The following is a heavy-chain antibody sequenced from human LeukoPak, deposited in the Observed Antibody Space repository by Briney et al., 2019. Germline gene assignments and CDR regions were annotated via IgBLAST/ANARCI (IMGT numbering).Heavy chain of an antibody. J-gene: IGHJ4*02. V-gene: IGHV3-21*04. CDR3: ARDVPYYYDSSGYYDY. D-gene: IGHD3-22*01. Sequence: GGSLRLSCAASGFTFSSYSMNWVRQAPGKGLEWVSSISSSSSYIYYADSVKGRFTISRDNAKNSLYLQMNSPRAEDTAVYYCARDVPYYYDSSGYYDYWGQGTLVTVPS. CDR1: GFTFSSYS. CDR2: ISSSSSYI.